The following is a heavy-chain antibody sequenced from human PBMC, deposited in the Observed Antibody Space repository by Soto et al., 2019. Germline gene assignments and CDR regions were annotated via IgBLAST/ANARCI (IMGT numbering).Heavy chain of an antibody. Sequence: PSETLSLTCTVSGGSISSYYWSWIRQPPGKGLEWIGYIYYSGSTNYNPSLKSRVTISVDTSKNQFSLKLSSVTAADTAVYYCARGASAVVTAYYYDMDVWDKGTTVTVSS. D-gene: IGHD2-2*01. CDR2: IYYSGST. CDR1: GGSISSYY. CDR3: ARGASAVVTAYYYDMDV. V-gene: IGHV4-59*01. J-gene: IGHJ6*03.